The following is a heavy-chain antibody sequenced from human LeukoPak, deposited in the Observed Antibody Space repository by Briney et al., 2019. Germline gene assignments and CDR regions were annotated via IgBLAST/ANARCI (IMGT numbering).Heavy chain of an antibody. D-gene: IGHD3-10*02. J-gene: IGHJ5*02. V-gene: IGHV4-4*07. CDR1: GGSISSYY. CDR3: ARDLFGFAATYNWFDP. CDR2: IYTSGST. Sequence: SETLSLTCTVSGGSISSYYWSWIRQPAGKGLEWIGRIYTSGSTNYNPSLKSRVTISVDTSKNQFSLNLNSVSAADTAVYYCARDLFGFAATYNWFDPWGQGTLVTVSS.